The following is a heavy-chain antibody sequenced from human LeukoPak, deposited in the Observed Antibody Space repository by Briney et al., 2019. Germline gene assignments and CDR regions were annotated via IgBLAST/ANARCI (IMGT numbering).Heavy chain of an antibody. CDR1: GFTFSSYA. CDR3: AKDMAAMVLGVVDY. J-gene: IGHJ4*02. CDR2: ISWNSGSI. Sequence: GGSLRLSCAASGFTFSSYAMHWVRHAPGKGLECVSGISWNSGSIGYADSVKGRFTISRDNAKNSLYLQMNSLRAEDTALYYCAKDMAAMVLGVVDYWGQGTLVTVSS. D-gene: IGHD5-18*01. V-gene: IGHV3-9*01.